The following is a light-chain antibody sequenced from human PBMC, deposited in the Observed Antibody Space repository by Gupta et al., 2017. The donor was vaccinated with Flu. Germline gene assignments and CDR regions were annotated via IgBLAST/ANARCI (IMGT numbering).Light chain of an antibody. V-gene: IGKV1-5*03. J-gene: IGKJ1*01. CDR1: QSISGW. CDR3: QEHYSYWT. CDR2: KAS. Sequence: IQMTQSPSTLSASVGDRFAITCRASQSISGWLAWYQQKPGKAPKLMIYKASRGERGVPSGFSGCXDTXEFTPTXSRRQHDDCAHYYQQEHYSYWTFGXGTKVEIK.